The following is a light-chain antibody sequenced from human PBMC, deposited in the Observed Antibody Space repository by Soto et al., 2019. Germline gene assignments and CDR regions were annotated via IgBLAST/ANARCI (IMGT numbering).Light chain of an antibody. CDR3: QQYGSSPWT. Sequence: EIVLTQSPGTLSLSPGAKATLSCRASQIVSSNYLAWYQQKPGQAPRLLIYGASRRTTGIPDRFSGSGSGTDFTLTISRLEPADFAVYYCQQYGSSPWTFGRGNKVDIK. CDR1: QIVSSNY. CDR2: GAS. V-gene: IGKV3-20*01. J-gene: IGKJ1*01.